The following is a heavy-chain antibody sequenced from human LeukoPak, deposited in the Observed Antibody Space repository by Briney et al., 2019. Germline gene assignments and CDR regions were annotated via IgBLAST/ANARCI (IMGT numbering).Heavy chain of an antibody. V-gene: IGHV4-31*03. CDR3: ASLWFGEFHY. CDR2: IYYGGST. CDR1: GGSISSGGYY. D-gene: IGHD3-10*01. J-gene: IGHJ4*02. Sequence: SQTLSLTCTVSGGSISSGGYYWSWIRQHPGKGLEWIGYIYYGGSTNYNPSLKSRVTISIDTSKNQFSLKLSSVTAAGTAVYYCASLWFGEFHYWGQGTLVTVSS.